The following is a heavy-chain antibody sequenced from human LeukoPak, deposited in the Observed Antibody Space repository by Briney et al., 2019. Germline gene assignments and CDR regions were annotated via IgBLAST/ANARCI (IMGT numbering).Heavy chain of an antibody. CDR1: GGSFSGYY. CDR3: AKSGDDYGDYNWFDP. V-gene: IGHV4-34*01. CDR2: INDSGRT. J-gene: IGHJ5*02. D-gene: IGHD4-17*01. Sequence: SETLSLTCAVYGGSFSGYYWSWIRQPPGKGLEWIGEINDSGRTNHNPSLKSRVTISIDTSKKQISLNLSSVTAADTATYYCAKSGDDYGDYNWFDPWGQGTLVIVSS.